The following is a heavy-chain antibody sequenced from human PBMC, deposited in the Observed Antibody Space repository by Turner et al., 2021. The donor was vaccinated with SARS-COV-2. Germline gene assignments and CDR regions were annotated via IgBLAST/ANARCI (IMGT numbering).Heavy chain of an antibody. Sequence: QVQLVQSGAEVKKPGASVKVSCKASGYTFTSYDISWVRQATGQGLEWMGWMNPDSGNTAYAQKFQGRVTITRNTSISTAYMELSSLRSEDTAVYYCARGGYCSSTSCSPYWYFDLWGRGTLVTVSS. CDR1: GYTFTSYD. CDR3: ARGGYCSSTSCSPYWYFDL. J-gene: IGHJ2*01. CDR2: MNPDSGNT. D-gene: IGHD2-2*01. V-gene: IGHV1-8*03.